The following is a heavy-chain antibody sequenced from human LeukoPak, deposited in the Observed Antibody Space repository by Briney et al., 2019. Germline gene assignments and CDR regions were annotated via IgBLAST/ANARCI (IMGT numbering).Heavy chain of an antibody. J-gene: IGHJ4*02. V-gene: IGHV3-30*02. CDR2: IRYDGSNK. CDR3: AKDSRMMVVFITGKGTEFDC. Sequence: PGGSLRLSCAASGFTFSSYWMHWVRQAPGKGLEWVAFIRYDGSNKYYSDSVKGRFAVSRDNSKNTLYLQMNSLRAEDTAVYYCAKDSRMMVVFITGKGTEFDCWGQGALVIVSS. CDR1: GFTFSSYW. D-gene: IGHD3-22*01.